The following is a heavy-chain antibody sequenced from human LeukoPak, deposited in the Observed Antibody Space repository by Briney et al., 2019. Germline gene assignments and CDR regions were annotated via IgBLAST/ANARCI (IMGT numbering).Heavy chain of an antibody. V-gene: IGHV1-8*03. CDR2: MNPNSGNT. Sequence: ASVKVSCKASGYTFTSYDINWVRQATGQGLEWMGWMNPNSGNTGYAQKFQGRVTITRNTSISTAYMELSSLRSEDTAVYYCAKSPLAYCGGDCYHSSFDYWGQGTLVTVSS. CDR1: GYTFTSYD. CDR3: AKSPLAYCGGDCYHSSFDY. D-gene: IGHD2-21*02. J-gene: IGHJ4*02.